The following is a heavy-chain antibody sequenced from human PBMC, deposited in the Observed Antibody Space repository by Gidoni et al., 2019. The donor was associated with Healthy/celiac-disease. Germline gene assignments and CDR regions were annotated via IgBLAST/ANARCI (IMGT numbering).Heavy chain of an antibody. J-gene: IGHJ6*03. Sequence: QLQLQESGPGLVKPSETLSLTCTVSGGPISSSSYYWGWLRQPPGKGLEWIGSIYYSGSTYYNPSLKSRVTISVDTSKNQFSLKLSSVTAADTAVYYCARGVYDSYYYYYMDVWGKGTTVTVSS. V-gene: IGHV4-39*01. CDR2: IYYSGST. D-gene: IGHD6-13*01. CDR3: ARGVYDSYYYYYMDV. CDR1: GGPISSSSYY.